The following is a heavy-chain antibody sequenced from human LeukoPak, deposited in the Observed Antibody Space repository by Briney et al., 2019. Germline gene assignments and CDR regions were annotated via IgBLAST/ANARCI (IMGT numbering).Heavy chain of an antibody. CDR2: IRSKAYGGTT. CDR3: TRGSSYDFWSGYYPDGWFDP. J-gene: IGHJ5*02. D-gene: IGHD3-3*01. V-gene: IGHV3-49*04. Sequence: PGRSLRLSCTASGFTFGDYAMSWVRQAPGKGLEWVGFIRSKAYGGTTEYAASVKGRFTISRDDSKSIAYLQMNSLKTEDTAVYYRTRGSSYDFWSGYYPDGWFDPWGQGTLVTVSS. CDR1: GFTFGDYA.